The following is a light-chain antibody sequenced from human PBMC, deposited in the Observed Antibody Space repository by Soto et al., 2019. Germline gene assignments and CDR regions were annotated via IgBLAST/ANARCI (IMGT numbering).Light chain of an antibody. Sequence: QSVLTQPASVSGSPGQSITISCTGTSSDVGGYNYVSWYQQLPGKAPKLMIYDVSNRPSGVSNRFSGSKSGNTASLTISGLQAEDEADYYCSSYTSSSTGVFGTGTKVTVL. CDR3: SSYTSSSTGV. CDR1: SSDVGGYNY. J-gene: IGLJ1*01. V-gene: IGLV2-14*01. CDR2: DVS.